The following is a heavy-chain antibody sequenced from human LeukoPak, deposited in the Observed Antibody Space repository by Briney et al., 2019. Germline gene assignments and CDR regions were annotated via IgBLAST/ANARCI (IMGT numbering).Heavy chain of an antibody. CDR1: GFTFDDYA. V-gene: IGHV3-43*02. J-gene: IGHJ2*01. CDR2: ISGDGGST. Sequence: GGSLRLSCAASGFTFDDYAMHWVRQAPGKGLEWVSLISGDGGSTYYADSVKGRFTISRDNSKNSLYLQMNSLRAEDTAVYYCASSYWYFDLWGRGTLVTVSS. D-gene: IGHD3-10*01. CDR3: ASSYWYFDL.